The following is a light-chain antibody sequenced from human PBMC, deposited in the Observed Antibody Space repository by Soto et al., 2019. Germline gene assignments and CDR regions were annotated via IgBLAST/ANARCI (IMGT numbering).Light chain of an antibody. V-gene: IGKV3-20*01. CDR2: GAS. CDR1: QSVNNDY. CDR3: QQYGNSPLT. Sequence: ETVVTQSPGTLYLSPGERATLSCRATQSVNNDYLAWYQQRPDLDPRLLIFGASGRATGIPDRFSGSGSGTDLTRTIIRLEPEDIAIYYCQQYGNSPLTFGGGTKVEIK. J-gene: IGKJ4*01.